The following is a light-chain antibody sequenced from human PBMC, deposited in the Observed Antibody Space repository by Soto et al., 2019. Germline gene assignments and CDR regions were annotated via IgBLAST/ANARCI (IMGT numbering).Light chain of an antibody. Sequence: QSVLTQPPSVSAAPGQKVTISCSGSSSNIGNGYVSWYRQLPGTAPKLLIYETDKRTTGTPERFSGSKSGTSATLGITGLQTGDEADYYCSSYTSSSTLYVFGTGTKLTVL. V-gene: IGLV1-51*01. CDR1: SSNIGNGY. CDR3: SSYTSSSTLYV. J-gene: IGLJ1*01. CDR2: ETD.